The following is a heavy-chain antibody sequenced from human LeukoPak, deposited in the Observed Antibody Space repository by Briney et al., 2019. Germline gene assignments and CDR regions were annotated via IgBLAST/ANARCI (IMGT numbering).Heavy chain of an antibody. CDR3: ARVERLDYGELFY. D-gene: IGHD4-17*01. CDR1: GYTFTYYY. Sequence: ASVKVSCKASGYTFTYYYMHWVRQAPGQGLEWMGWLNPNTGGTKYAQKFQGRVTMTRDTSITTADVELSRLTSDDTAMYYCARVERLDYGELFYWGQGTLVTVSS. J-gene: IGHJ4*02. CDR2: LNPNTGGT. V-gene: IGHV1-2*02.